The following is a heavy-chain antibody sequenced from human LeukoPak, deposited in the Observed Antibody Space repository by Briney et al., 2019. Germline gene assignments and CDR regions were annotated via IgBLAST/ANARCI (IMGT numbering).Heavy chain of an antibody. D-gene: IGHD2-2*01. V-gene: IGHV4-4*07. J-gene: IGHJ6*03. CDR3: ARDISIVVVPAAKRHYYYMDV. CDR1: GGSISSYY. CDR2: IYTSGST. Sequence: PSETLSLTCTVSGGSISSYYWSWIRQPAGKGLEWIGRIYTSGSTNYNPSLKSRVTVSVDTSKNQFSLKLSSVTAADTAVYYCARDISIVVVPAAKRHYYYMDVWGKGTTVTVSS.